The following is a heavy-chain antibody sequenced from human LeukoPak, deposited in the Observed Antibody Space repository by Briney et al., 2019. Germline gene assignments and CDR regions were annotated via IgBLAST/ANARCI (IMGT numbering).Heavy chain of an antibody. V-gene: IGHV3-7*01. CDR2: IKQDGSEK. J-gene: IGHJ4*02. CDR3: ASSSSSWPYYFDY. Sequence: GGSLRLSCAASGFTFSSHWMSWVRQAPGKGLEWVANIKQDGSEKYYVDSVKGRFTISRDNAKNSLYLQMNSLRAEDTAVYYCASSSSSWPYYFDYWGQGTLVTVSS. D-gene: IGHD6-13*01. CDR1: GFTFSSHW.